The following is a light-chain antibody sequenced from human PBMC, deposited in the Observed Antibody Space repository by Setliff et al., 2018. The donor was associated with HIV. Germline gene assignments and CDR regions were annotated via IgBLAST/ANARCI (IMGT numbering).Light chain of an antibody. CDR1: SSDVAAYNS. J-gene: IGLJ1*01. V-gene: IGLV2-11*01. Sequence: QSVLTQPRSVSGSPGQSVTVSCTGSSSDVAAYNSVSWYQQHPGKAPKLLIYDVSDRPSGVSNRFSGSKSGNTASLTISGLQAEDEAEYYCTSYTSDNVVFGTGTKVTVL. CDR2: DVS. CDR3: TSYTSDNVV.